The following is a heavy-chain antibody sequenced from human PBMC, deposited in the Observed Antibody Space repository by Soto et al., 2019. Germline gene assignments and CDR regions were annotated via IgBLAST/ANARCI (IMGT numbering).Heavy chain of an antibody. J-gene: IGHJ6*02. CDR2: SYYSGST. V-gene: IGHV4-39*01. D-gene: IGHD6-13*01. Sequence: QLQLQESGPGLVKPSETLSLTCTVSGGSISSSSYYWGWIRQPPGKGLEWIGSSYYSGSTYYNPSPKSRATISVDTTKNQSSLKPSSVTAADTAVYYCARIGYSRSWSDYYYYGMDVWGQGTTVTVSS. CDR3: ARIGYSRSWSDYYYYGMDV. CDR1: GGSISSSSYY.